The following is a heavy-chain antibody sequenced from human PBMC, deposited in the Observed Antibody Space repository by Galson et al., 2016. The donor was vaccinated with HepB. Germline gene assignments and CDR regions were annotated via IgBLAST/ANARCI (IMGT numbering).Heavy chain of an antibody. CDR2: ISWNSGTI. J-gene: IGHJ4*02. V-gene: IGHV3-9*01. CDR1: GFTFEDYA. Sequence: SLRLSCAVSGFTFEDYAMHWVRQAPGKGLEWVSGISWNSGTIGYADSVKGRFTISRDNARNSLYLQMNSLKVEDTVLYFCASAFVGTIAVAGLSHWGQGTLVTGSS. D-gene: IGHD6-19*01. CDR3: ASAFVGTIAVAGLSH.